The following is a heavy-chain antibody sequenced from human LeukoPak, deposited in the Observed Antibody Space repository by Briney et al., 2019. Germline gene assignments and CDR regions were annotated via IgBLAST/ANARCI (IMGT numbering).Heavy chain of an antibody. CDR1: GFTFSSYA. J-gene: IGHJ4*02. CDR2: ISYDGSNK. CDR3: ARDLGY. Sequence: PGRSLRLCCAASGFTFSSYAMHWVRQAPGKGLEWVAVISYDGSNKYYADSVKGRFTISRDNSKNTLYLQMNSLRAEDTAVYYCARDLGYWGQGTLVTVSP. V-gene: IGHV3-30-3*01.